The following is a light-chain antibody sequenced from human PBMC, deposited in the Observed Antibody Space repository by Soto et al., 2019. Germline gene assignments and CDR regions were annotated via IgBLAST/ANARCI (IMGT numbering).Light chain of an antibody. CDR3: QQSYSIPLT. CDR2: AAN. J-gene: IGKJ5*01. Sequence: DIQMTQSPSSLSASVGDRVTLTCRASQTISSYVNWYQQKPGKAPKLLIYAANNMQSGVQLRFRGSGSGTDFTLTIRSLQPEDFATYYCQQSYSIPLTFGQGTRLEI. V-gene: IGKV1-39*01. CDR1: QTISSY.